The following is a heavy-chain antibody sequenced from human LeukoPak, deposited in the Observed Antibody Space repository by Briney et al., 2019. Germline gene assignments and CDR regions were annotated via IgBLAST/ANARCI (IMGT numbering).Heavy chain of an antibody. CDR2: IYYRGST. CDR1: GGSISSSSYY. Sequence: PSETLSLTCTVSGGSISSSSYYWGWIRQPPGKGLEWIGSIYYRGSTYYNPSLKSRVTISVDTSKNQFSLKLSSVTAADTAVYYCARLNDISSSWSMGYYYYYMDVWGKGTSVTVSS. J-gene: IGHJ6*03. CDR3: ARLNDISSSWSMGYYYYYMDV. D-gene: IGHD6-13*01. V-gene: IGHV4-39*07.